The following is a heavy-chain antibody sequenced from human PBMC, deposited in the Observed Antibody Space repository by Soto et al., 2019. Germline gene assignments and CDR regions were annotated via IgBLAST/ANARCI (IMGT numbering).Heavy chain of an antibody. CDR2: CIPILCTA. D-gene: IGHD5-12*01. Sequence: SVEVSCKASGGTFSSYSISWVRQGPGQVLEWMEGCIPILCTANYSQKFQGRVSITADESAITADMELSSLTAEDTAVFYSARGAWLRLGYLGYCG. CDR1: GGTFSSYS. J-gene: IGHJ4*03. CDR3: ARGAWLRLGYLGY. V-gene: IGHV1-69*13.